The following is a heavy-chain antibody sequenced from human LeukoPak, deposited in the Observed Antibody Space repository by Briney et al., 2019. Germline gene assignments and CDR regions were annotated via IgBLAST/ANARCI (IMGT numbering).Heavy chain of an antibody. D-gene: IGHD2-2*01. V-gene: IGHV4-4*02. Sequence: SGTLSLTCAVSGGSISTSNWWSWVRQPPGKGLEWIGEIYHSGSSNYNPSLKSRVTILVEKSKNQFSLKLSSVTAADTAVYYCASGAAAIVDYWGQGTLVTVSS. CDR3: ASGAAAIVDY. CDR2: IYHSGSS. J-gene: IGHJ4*02. CDR1: GGSISTSNW.